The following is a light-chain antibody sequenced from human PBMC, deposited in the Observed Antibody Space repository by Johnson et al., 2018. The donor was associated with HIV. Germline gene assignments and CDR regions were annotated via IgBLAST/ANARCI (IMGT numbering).Light chain of an antibody. J-gene: IGLJ1*01. Sequence: QPVLTQPPSVSAAPGQKVTIPCSGSSSNIGNNYVSWYQQLPGTAPKLLIYDNNKRPSGIPDRFSGSKSGTSATLGITGLQTGDEADYYCGTWDSSLSAGGVFGTGTKVTVL. V-gene: IGLV1-51*01. CDR2: DNN. CDR1: SSNIGNNY. CDR3: GTWDSSLSAGGV.